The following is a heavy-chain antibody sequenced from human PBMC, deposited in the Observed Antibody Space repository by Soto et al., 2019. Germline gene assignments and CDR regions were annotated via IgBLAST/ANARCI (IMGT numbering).Heavy chain of an antibody. J-gene: IGHJ6*02. CDR3: SLSSKGTIVRKYVPCYLMAF. CDR2: IYWNDDK. V-gene: IGHV2-5*01. CDR1: GFSLSTSGVS. D-gene: IGHD2-21*01. Sequence: SGATLVNPTQILTLTCTFSGFSLSTSGVSVGWIRQPPGKALEWLALIYWNDDKRYSPSLKSRLTITKDTSKNQVVLTMTNMDLLDTATYYCSLSSKGTIVRKYVPCYLMAFCGQRTTVTGS.